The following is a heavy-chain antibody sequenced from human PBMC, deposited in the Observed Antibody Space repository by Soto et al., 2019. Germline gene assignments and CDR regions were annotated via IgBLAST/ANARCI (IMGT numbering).Heavy chain of an antibody. Sequence: SETLCLTCPVSGVSISSYCWSWIRQPPGKGLEWIAYIYYTGSTNYNPSLKSRVTLSADTSKNQFSLNLSSVTAADTAMYYCAGVDGSGSDFDSLGQGTLVIGSS. D-gene: IGHD3-22*01. CDR3: AGVDGSGSDFDS. CDR1: GVSISSYC. V-gene: IGHV4-59*01. CDR2: IYYTGST. J-gene: IGHJ4*02.